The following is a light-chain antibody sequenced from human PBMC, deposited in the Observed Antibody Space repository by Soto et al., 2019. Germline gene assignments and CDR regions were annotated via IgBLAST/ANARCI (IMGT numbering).Light chain of an antibody. CDR1: QSVSSSY. CDR3: QQYGSSPMFT. Sequence: EIVLKQSPGTLSLSPGERANLSCRASQSVSSSYLAWYQQKPGQAPRLLIYGASSRATGIPDRFSGSGSGTDVTLTISRQEPEDFAVYYCQQYGSSPMFTFGPGTKVYIK. V-gene: IGKV3-20*01. J-gene: IGKJ3*01. CDR2: GAS.